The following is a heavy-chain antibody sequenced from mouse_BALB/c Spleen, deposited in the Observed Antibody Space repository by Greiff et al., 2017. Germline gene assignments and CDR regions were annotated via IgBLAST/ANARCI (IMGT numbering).Heavy chain of an antibody. Sequence: EVMLVESGGGLVKPGGSLKLSCAASGFTFSSYAMSWVRQTPEKRLEWVASISSGGSTYYPDSVKGRFTISRDNARNILYLQMSSLRSEDTAMYYCEREGGNSYAMDYWGQGTSVTVSS. CDR1: GFTFSSYA. D-gene: IGHD2-1*01. J-gene: IGHJ4*01. CDR3: EREGGNSYAMDY. V-gene: IGHV5-6-5*01. CDR2: ISSGGST.